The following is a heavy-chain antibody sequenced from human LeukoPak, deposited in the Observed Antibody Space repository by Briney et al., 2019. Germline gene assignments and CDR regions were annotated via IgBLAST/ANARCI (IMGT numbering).Heavy chain of an antibody. V-gene: IGHV3-21*01. D-gene: IGHD2-21*02. Sequence: GGSLRLSCAASGFTFSSYSMNWVRQAPGKGLEWVSSISSSSSYIYYADSVKGRFTISRDNAKNSLYLQMNSLRAEDTAVYFCARGLQIADNVFDCWGQGTLVTVSS. J-gene: IGHJ4*02. CDR2: ISSSSSYI. CDR1: GFTFSSYS. CDR3: ARGLQIADNVFDC.